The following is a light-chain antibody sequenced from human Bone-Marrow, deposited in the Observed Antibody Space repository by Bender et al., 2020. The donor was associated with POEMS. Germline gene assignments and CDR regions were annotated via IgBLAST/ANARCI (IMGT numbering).Light chain of an antibody. V-gene: IGLV2-14*02. J-gene: IGLJ3*02. CDR3: SSYTSSNTWV. CDR2: EVT. CDR1: NNGVGSYNL. Sequence: QSALTQPASMSGSPGQSITISCTGTNNGVGSYNLVSWYQRHPGEAPKLMIYEVTKRPSGVSYRFSGSKSGNTASLTISGLQAEDEADYYCSSYTSSNTWVFGGGTKLTVL.